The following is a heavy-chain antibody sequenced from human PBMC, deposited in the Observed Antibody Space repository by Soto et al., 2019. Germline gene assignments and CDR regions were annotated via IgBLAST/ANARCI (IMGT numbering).Heavy chain of an antibody. D-gene: IGHD5-18*01. Sequence: SVNVSCTASGGTFSRYAISWVRQAHGQGLEWMGGIIPIFGTANYAQKFQGRVTITADKSTSTAYMELSSLRSEDTAVYYCARDDTAMSYSWFDPWGQGTLVTVFS. CDR3: ARDDTAMSYSWFDP. V-gene: IGHV1-69*06. CDR1: GGTFSRYA. CDR2: IIPIFGTA. J-gene: IGHJ5*02.